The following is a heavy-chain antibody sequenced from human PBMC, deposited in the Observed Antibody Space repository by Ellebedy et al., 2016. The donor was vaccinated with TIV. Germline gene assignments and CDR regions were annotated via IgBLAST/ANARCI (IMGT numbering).Heavy chain of an antibody. CDR3: VRFGSYFEH. D-gene: IGHD1-26*01. CDR2: IYYNGST. Sequence: SETLSLTCSVSGGSITGYYWSWIRQPPGKGLEWIGHIYYNGSTKYNPSLPSRFPMSVDTSKNQFSLHLSSVTAADTAVFYCVRFGSYFEHWGQGALVTVSS. J-gene: IGHJ4*02. CDR1: GGSITGYY. V-gene: IGHV4-59*08.